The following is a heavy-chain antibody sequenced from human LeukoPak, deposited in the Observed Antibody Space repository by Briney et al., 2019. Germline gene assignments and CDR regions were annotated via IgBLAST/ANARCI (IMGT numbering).Heavy chain of an antibody. D-gene: IGHD1-7*01. CDR1: GFIFSSYG. Sequence: GGSLRLSCAASGFIFSSYGMHWVRQAPGKGLEWVAVIWYDGRTKYYADSVKGRFTISRDNSKNTLYLQMNSLRAEDTAVYYCARDFESSNYADLDYWGQGALVTVSS. CDR3: ARDFESSNYADLDY. V-gene: IGHV3-33*01. CDR2: IWYDGRTK. J-gene: IGHJ4*02.